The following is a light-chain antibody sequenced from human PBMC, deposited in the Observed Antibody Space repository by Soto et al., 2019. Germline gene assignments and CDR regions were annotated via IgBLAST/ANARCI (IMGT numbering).Light chain of an antibody. J-gene: IGKJ2*01. CDR2: DAS. CDR3: QQYNSYWYT. CDR1: QSSSSW. Sequence: DIQMTQSPSTLSASVGDRVTITCRASQSSSSWLAWYQQKPGKAPKLLIYDASSLESGVPSRFSGSGSGTEFTLTISSLQPDDFATYYCQQYNSYWYTFGQGTKLEIK. V-gene: IGKV1-5*01.